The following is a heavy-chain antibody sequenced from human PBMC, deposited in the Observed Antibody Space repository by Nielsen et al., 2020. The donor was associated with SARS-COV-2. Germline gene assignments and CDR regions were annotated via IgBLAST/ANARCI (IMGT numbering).Heavy chain of an antibody. Sequence: GESLKISCAASGLTVSTNYMNWVRQAPGKGLEWVASIYSTGSTYYAESVKGRFTISRHTSKNTLFLQMNSLRPEDTAVYYCARDRVRGIFSGFYYYYGMDVWGQGTTVTVSS. CDR2: IYSTGST. CDR1: GLTVSTNY. D-gene: IGHD3-10*01. CDR3: ARDRVRGIFSGFYYYYGMDV. J-gene: IGHJ6*02. V-gene: IGHV3-53*04.